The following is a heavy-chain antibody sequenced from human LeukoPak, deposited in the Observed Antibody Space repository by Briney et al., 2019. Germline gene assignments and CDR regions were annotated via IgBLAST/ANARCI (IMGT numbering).Heavy chain of an antibody. CDR2: THQGESEK. CDR3: ARVGSSWDLLDY. J-gene: IGHJ4*02. Sequence: GGSLRLSCAASGFTFRSFWMSWVRQALGKGLEWVANTHQGESEKQYGDSVKGRFTISRDNAKNSLYLQMNSLRAEDTAIYYCARVGSSWDLLDYWGQGTLVTVSS. V-gene: IGHV3-7*01. CDR1: GFTFRSFW. D-gene: IGHD6-13*01.